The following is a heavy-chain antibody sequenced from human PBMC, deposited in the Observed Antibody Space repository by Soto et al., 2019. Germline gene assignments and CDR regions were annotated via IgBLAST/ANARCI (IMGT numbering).Heavy chain of an antibody. CDR1: GFTFSSYG. D-gene: IGHD2-2*01. CDR2: ISYAGSNK. CDR3: WKGKLVVPAARTDYYHYGMDV. Sequence: GGSLRLSCAASGFTFSSYGMHWVRQAPSKGLEWVAVISYAGSNKYYADSVTCRFTISRDNSKNTPYLQMNSVIAEDTAVYYCWKGKLVVPAARTDYYHYGMDVRGQETTLTVSS. J-gene: IGHJ6*02. V-gene: IGHV3-30*18.